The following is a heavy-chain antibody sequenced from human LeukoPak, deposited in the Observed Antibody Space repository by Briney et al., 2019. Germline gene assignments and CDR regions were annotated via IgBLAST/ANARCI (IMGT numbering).Heavy chain of an antibody. CDR1: GFTFDDYG. Sequence: GSLRLSCAASGFTFDDYGMSWIRQPPGKGLEWIGEINHSGSTNYNPSLKSRVTISVDTSKNQFSLKLSSVTAADTAVYYCARLTDRGSRRYYYYMDVWGKGTTVTISS. J-gene: IGHJ6*03. CDR3: ARLTDRGSRRYYYYMDV. D-gene: IGHD1-26*01. CDR2: INHSGST. V-gene: IGHV4-34*01.